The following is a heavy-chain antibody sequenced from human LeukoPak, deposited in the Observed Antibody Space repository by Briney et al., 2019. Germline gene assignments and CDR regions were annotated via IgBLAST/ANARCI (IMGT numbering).Heavy chain of an antibody. D-gene: IGHD3-10*01. Sequence: SETLSLTCTVSGGSISSGSYYWSWIRQPAGKGLEWIASLYYGGSTYYNPSLQSRVTISLDTSKNQFSLKLSSVTTADTAVYYCARRVRSITMVRGVTLLTWFDPWGQGTLVTVSS. CDR2: LYYGGST. CDR3: ARRVRSITMVRGVTLLTWFDP. J-gene: IGHJ5*02. CDR1: GGSISSGSYY. V-gene: IGHV4-39*01.